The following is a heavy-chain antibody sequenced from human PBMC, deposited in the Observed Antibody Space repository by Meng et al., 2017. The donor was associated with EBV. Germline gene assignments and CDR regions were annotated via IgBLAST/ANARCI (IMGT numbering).Heavy chain of an antibody. CDR2: VYYSGNS. J-gene: IGHJ5*02. CDR3: ARVSFYDYWSGYSFNWFDP. V-gene: IGHV4-39*01. D-gene: IGHD3-3*01. Sequence: QLQLYQSGPGLVKPSATLSLTCTVAGDSTSSRSYYWGWIRQSPGKGLEWIGNVYYSGNSYYNPSLKSRVTISVDTSKNQFYLKLISVTAADTAVYFCARVSFYDYWSGYSFNWFDPWGQGTLVNVSS. CDR1: GDSTSSRSYY.